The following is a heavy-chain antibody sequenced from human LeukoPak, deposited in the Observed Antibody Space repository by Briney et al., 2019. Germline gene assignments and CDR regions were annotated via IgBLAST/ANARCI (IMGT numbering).Heavy chain of an antibody. V-gene: IGHV4-61*02. CDR3: ARVTTGGYYNC. CDR1: GGSISSGSYY. D-gene: IGHD3-22*01. CDR2: IYTSGST. Sequence: KPSQTLSLTCTVSGGSISSGSYYWRWIRQPAGKGLEWIGRIYTSGSTNYNPSLKSRVTISVDTSKNQFSLKLSSVTAADTAVYYCARVTTGGYYNCWGQGTLVTVSS. J-gene: IGHJ4*02.